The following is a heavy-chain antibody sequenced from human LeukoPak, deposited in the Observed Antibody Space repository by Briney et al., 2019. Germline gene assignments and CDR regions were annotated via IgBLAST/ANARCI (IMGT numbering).Heavy chain of an antibody. CDR3: ARRGTVTTGGYFDY. D-gene: IGHD4-17*01. Sequence: PSETLSLTCTVSGGSISSSSYYWGWIRQPPGKGLEWIGSIYYSGSTYYNPSHKSRVTISVDTSKNQFSLKLSSVTAADTAVYYCARRGTVTTGGYFDYWGQGTLVTISS. J-gene: IGHJ4*02. CDR2: IYYSGST. V-gene: IGHV4-39*01. CDR1: GGSISSSSYY.